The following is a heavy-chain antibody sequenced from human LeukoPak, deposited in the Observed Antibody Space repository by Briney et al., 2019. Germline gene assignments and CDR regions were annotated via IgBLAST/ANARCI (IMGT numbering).Heavy chain of an antibody. V-gene: IGHV1-18*01. CDR3: ARDIATIQHQD. Sequence: ASVKVSCKASGYTFTNYGISWVRQAPGQGLEWMGRISAYSGNTNYVEKFQGRVTMTTDTSTSTAYMELRSLRSDDTAVYYCARDIATIQHQDWGQGTLVTVSS. D-gene: IGHD5-18*01. J-gene: IGHJ4*02. CDR2: ISAYSGNT. CDR1: GYTFTNYG.